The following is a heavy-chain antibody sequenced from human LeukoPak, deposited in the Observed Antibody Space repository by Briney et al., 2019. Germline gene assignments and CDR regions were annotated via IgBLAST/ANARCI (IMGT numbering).Heavy chain of an antibody. J-gene: IGHJ5*02. Sequence: SETLSLTCAVYGGSFSDYYWSWIRQPPGKGLEWIGEINHIGSTNYNPSLKSRVTISVDTSKNQFSLKLSSVTAADTAVYYCARSPPYYDILTGYLSNWFDPWGQGTLVTVSS. CDR2: INHIGST. D-gene: IGHD3-9*01. CDR3: ARSPPYYDILTGYLSNWFDP. CDR1: GGSFSDYY. V-gene: IGHV4-34*01.